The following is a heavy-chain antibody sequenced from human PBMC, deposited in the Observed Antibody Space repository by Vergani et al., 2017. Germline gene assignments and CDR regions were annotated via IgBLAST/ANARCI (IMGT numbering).Heavy chain of an antibody. CDR1: GFTFNHYA. CDR3: AKANPRDSGYDLLYCYHDRYV. J-gene: IGHJ6*02. CDR2: ISGSGGST. D-gene: IGHD5-12*01. V-gene: IGHV3-23*01. Sequence: EVQLLESGGDLVQPGGSLRLSCAASGFTFNHYAMNWVRQAPGKGLEWVSGISGSGGSTYYAGSVKGRFTISRDSSKNTLYLQMNSLSAGGTAVYYCAKANPRDSGYDLLYCYHDRYVWGQGTTVTVSS.